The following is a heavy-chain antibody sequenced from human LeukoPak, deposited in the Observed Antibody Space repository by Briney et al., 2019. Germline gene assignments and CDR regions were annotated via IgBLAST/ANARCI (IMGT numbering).Heavy chain of an antibody. CDR2: IYPGDSDT. J-gene: IGHJ4*02. V-gene: IGHV5-51*01. D-gene: IGHD1-7*01. CDR1: GYSFTTYW. Sequence: GESLKLSCKGSGYSFTTYWIGWVRQMPGRGLEWMGIIYPGDSDTRYSPSFQGQVTISADKSITTAYLQWSSLKASDTAMYYCARGWNYEDYXXQGTLVTXSS. CDR3: ARGWNYEDY.